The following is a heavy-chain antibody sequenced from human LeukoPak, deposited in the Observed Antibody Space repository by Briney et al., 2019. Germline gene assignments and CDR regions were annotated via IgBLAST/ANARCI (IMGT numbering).Heavy chain of an antibody. CDR3: ARELSGSFYY. Sequence: GGSLRLSCAASGFSFNSYPLHWVRQAPGKGLEWVAFISYDGRHTYYGDSVKGRFTISRDNHKYTLSLQMNSLTAADTAMYYCARELSGSFYYWGQGTLVTVSS. D-gene: IGHD3-3*01. CDR2: ISYDGRHT. CDR1: GFSFNSYP. J-gene: IGHJ4*02. V-gene: IGHV3-30*04.